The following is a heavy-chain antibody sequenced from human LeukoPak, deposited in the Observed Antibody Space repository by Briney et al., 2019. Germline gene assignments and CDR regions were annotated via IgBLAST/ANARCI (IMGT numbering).Heavy chain of an antibody. CDR1: GFTFSSYA. Sequence: GRSLRLSCAASGFTFSSYAVHWVRQAPGKGLEWVAVISYDGSNEYYADSVKGRFTISRDNSKNTLYLQMNGLRAEDTAVYYCARDECSSSCYIGPYYYGMDVWGQGTTVTVSS. CDR2: ISYDGSNE. CDR3: ARDECSSSCYIGPYYYGMDV. J-gene: IGHJ6*02. D-gene: IGHD2-2*02. V-gene: IGHV3-30-3*01.